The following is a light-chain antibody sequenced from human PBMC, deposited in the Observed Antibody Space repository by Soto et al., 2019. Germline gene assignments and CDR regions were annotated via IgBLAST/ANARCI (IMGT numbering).Light chain of an antibody. V-gene: IGKV3-11*01. CDR1: QSVSSY. Sequence: VMTPSPGTLSVCPGERATLSCRASQSVSSYLAWYQQKPGQAPRLLIYDASNRATGIPARFSGSGSGTDFTLTISSLEPEDFAVYYCQQRSNWPLTFGPGTKVDN. CDR2: DAS. J-gene: IGKJ3*01. CDR3: QQRSNWPLT.